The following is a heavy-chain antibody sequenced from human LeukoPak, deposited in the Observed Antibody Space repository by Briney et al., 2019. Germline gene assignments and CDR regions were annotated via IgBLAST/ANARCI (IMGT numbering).Heavy chain of an antibody. V-gene: IGHV3-15*01. D-gene: IGHD3-10*01. Sequence: GGSLRLSCVDSGFTFTNAWMSWVRQAPGKGREWIGRIKSKTDGETTNYAEPVRGRFTISRDDSKSAVYLQMNSLKIEDTAVYYCTTDLGTYYHGSQRLIPIDYWGQGTLVTVSS. CDR3: TTDLGTYYHGSQRLIPIDY. J-gene: IGHJ4*02. CDR1: GFTFTNAW. CDR2: IKSKTDGETT.